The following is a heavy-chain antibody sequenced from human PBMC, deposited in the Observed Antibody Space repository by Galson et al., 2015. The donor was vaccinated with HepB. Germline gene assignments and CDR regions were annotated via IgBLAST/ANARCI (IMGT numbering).Heavy chain of an antibody. CDR3: ARGPPVTMILVGYYYMDV. Sequence: ETLSLTCTVSGDTITGDYWTWIRQTPGKRLEWVGYIHSSGSASYNPSLKSRITMSADTSKNQFSLTLRSVTAADTATYFCARGPPVTMILVGYYYMDVWGRGSTVLVSS. CDR1: GDTITGDY. V-gene: IGHV4-59*01. D-gene: IGHD3-22*01. CDR2: IHSSGSA. J-gene: IGHJ6*03.